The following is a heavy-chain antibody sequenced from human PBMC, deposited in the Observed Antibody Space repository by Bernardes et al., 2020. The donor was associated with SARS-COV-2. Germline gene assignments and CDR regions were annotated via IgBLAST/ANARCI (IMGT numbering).Heavy chain of an antibody. Sequence: GGSLRLSCAASEFTVSSNYMSWVRQAPGKGLEWVSVIYNGGDTYYADSVKGRFTISRDSSKNTLYLQMSGLRAEDTAVYYCASTANWDSAFFDFWGQGALVTVSS. V-gene: IGHV3-66*01. J-gene: IGHJ4*02. CDR2: IYNGGDT. CDR3: ASTANWDSAFFDF. CDR1: EFTVSSNY. D-gene: IGHD1-7*01.